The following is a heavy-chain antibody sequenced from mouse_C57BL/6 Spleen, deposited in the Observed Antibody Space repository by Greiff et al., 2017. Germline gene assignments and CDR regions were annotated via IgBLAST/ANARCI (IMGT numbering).Heavy chain of an antibody. CDR1: GYAFSSSW. V-gene: IGHV1-82*01. CDR2: IYPGDGDT. D-gene: IGHD2-4*01. Sequence: QVQLQQSGPELVKPGASVKISCKASGYAFSSSWMNWVKQRPGKGLEWIGRIYPGDGDTNYNGKFKGKATLTADKSSSTAYMQLSSLTSEDSAVYFCAKCYYDYDVAWFAYWGQGTLVTVSA. J-gene: IGHJ3*01. CDR3: AKCYYDYDVAWFAY.